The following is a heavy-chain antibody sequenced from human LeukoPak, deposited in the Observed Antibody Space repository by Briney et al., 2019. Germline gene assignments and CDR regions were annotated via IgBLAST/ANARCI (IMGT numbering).Heavy chain of an antibody. CDR2: IIPIFGTA. CDR1: GGTFSSYA. CDR3: ARDYCSSTSCKFDP. J-gene: IGHJ5*02. D-gene: IGHD2-2*01. V-gene: IGHV1-69*13. Sequence: ASVKVSCKASGGTFSSYAISWVRQAPGQGLERMGGIIPIFGTANYAQKFQGRVTITADESTSTAYMELSSLRSEDTAVYYCARDYCSSTSCKFDPWGQGTLVTVSS.